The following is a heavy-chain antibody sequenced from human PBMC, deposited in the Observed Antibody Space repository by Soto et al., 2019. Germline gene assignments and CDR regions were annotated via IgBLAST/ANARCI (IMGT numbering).Heavy chain of an antibody. Sequence: PSETLSLTCTVSGGSISSGDYYWSWIRQPPGKGLEWIGYIYYSGSTYYNPSLKSRVTISVDTSKNQFSLKLSSVTAADTAVYYCARSYSSSLWWFDPWGQGTLVTVSS. V-gene: IGHV4-30-4*01. J-gene: IGHJ5*02. CDR3: ARSYSSSLWWFDP. CDR2: IYYSGST. D-gene: IGHD6-13*01. CDR1: GGSISSGDYY.